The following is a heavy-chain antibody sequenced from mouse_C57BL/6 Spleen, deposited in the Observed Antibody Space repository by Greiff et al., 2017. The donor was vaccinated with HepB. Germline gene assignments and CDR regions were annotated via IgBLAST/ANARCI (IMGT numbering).Heavy chain of an antibody. D-gene: IGHD1-1*01. CDR3: ARATTVVAMCGYFDN. J-gene: IGHJ2*01. Sequence: EVKLVESGGGLVKPGGSLKLSCAASGFTFSDYGMHWVRQAPEKGLEWVAYISSGSSTIYYADTVKGRFTISRDNAKNTLFLQMTILRSEDTAMYFCARATTVVAMCGYFDNWGHGTTLTVSS. CDR2: ISSGSSTI. CDR1: GFTFSDYG. V-gene: IGHV5-17*01.